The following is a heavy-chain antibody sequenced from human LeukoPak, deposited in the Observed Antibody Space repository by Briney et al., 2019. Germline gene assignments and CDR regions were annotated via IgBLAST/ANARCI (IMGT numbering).Heavy chain of an antibody. CDR1: GCSFTSYW. V-gene: IGHV5-51*01. CDR2: IYPGDSDT. D-gene: IGHD3-3*01. Sequence: GESLKISCKGSGCSFTSYWIGWVRQMPGKGLEWMGIIYPGDSDTRYSPSFQGQVTISADKSISTAYLPWSSLKASDTAMYYCARAYYDFWSGYYPFDYWGQGTLVTVSS. CDR3: ARAYYDFWSGYYPFDY. J-gene: IGHJ4*02.